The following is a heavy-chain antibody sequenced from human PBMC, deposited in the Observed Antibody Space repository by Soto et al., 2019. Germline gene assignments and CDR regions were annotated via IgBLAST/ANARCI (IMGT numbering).Heavy chain of an antibody. V-gene: IGHV3-66*01. CDR1: GFTVSSKY. J-gene: IGHJ6*03. CDR2: IQSGGYT. CDR3: RGDDVYCSGGGWYGVPIDV. D-gene: IGHD2-15*01. Sequence: EVQLVESGGGLVQPGGSLRLSCAASGFTVSSKYMSWVRQAPGKGLEWVSLIQSGGYTYYADSVKGRFTISRDSAEDTLFLQMSGLRVEDTAMCYCRGDDVYCSGGGWYGVPIDVWGKGTTVTVS.